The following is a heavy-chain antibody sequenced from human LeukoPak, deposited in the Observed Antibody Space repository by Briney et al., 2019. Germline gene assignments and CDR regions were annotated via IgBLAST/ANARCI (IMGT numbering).Heavy chain of an antibody. Sequence: SQTLSLTCAVSGGSISSGGYSWSWIRQPPGKGLEWIGYIYHSGSTYYNPSLKSRVTISVDRSKNQFSLKLSSVTAADTAVCYCARGNTGAFDIWGQGTMVTVSS. CDR2: IYHSGST. D-gene: IGHD1-14*01. CDR1: GGSISSGGYS. V-gene: IGHV4-30-2*01. CDR3: ARGNTGAFDI. J-gene: IGHJ3*02.